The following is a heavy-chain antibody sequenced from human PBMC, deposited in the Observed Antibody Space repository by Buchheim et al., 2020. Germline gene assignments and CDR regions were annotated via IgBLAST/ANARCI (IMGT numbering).Heavy chain of an antibody. CDR1: GFTFSNSW. CDR3: ARDNDISSGGSDY. V-gene: IGHV3-7*01. J-gene: IGHJ4*02. Sequence: DVQLVESGGGLVQPGGSLRLSCAASGFTFSNSWMSWVRQAPGKGLEWVAEINEDGSGKYYVDSVKGRFAISRDNAKNSVFLQMNSLRAEDTAVYYCARDNDISSGGSDYWGQGTL. CDR2: INEDGSGK. D-gene: IGHD3-22*01.